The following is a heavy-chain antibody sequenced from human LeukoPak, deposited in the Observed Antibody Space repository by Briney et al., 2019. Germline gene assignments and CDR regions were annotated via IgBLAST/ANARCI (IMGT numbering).Heavy chain of an antibody. CDR1: GGSISSGSYY. CDR3: ARALGNTYYYDSSASDAFDI. V-gene: IGHV4-61*02. Sequence: SETLSLTCTVSGGSISSGSYYWSWIRQPAGKGLEWIGRIYTSGSTNYNPSLKSRVTISVDTSKNQFSLKLSSVTAADTAVYYCARALGNTYYYDSSASDAFDIWGRGTMVTVSS. CDR2: IYTSGST. J-gene: IGHJ3*02. D-gene: IGHD3-22*01.